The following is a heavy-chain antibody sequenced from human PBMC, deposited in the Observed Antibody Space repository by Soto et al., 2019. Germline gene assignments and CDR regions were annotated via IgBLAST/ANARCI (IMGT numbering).Heavy chain of an antibody. J-gene: IGHJ6*02. V-gene: IGHV4-59*01. D-gene: IGHD1-20*01. Sequence: QVQLQESGPGLVKPSETLSLTCTVSGGSISTYYWSWIRQPPGKGLEWIGYIYNSGSTNYNPSRKSRVPIXVXTXXNQFSLTLSSVTAADTAVYYCARGRYGYYYYGMDVWGHGTTVTVSS. CDR2: IYNSGST. CDR1: GGSISTYY. CDR3: ARGRYGYYYYGMDV.